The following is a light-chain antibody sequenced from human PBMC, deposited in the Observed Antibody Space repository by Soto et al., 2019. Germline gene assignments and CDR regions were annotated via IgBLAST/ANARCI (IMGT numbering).Light chain of an antibody. Sequence: IVMTQSPGTLSLSPGERATLSCRASQSISSSDLAWYQQTPGQTPRLLTYGASSRATGIPDRFSGSWSGTDFTLTISRLEHADFAVYYCQQYGSSPRPFGQGTKLENK. CDR3: QQYGSSPRP. CDR2: GAS. CDR1: QSISSSD. J-gene: IGKJ1*01. V-gene: IGKV3-20*01.